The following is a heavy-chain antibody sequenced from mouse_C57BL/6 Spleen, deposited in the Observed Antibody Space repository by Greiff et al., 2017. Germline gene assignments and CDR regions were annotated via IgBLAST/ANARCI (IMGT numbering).Heavy chain of an antibody. V-gene: IGHV1-82*01. CDR3: ARPYDYSYYFDY. CDR1: GYAFSSSW. CDR2: IYPGDGDT. Sequence: VQLQQSGPELVKPGASVKISCKASGYAFSSSWMNWVKQRPGKGLEWIGRIYPGDGDTNYNGKFKGKATLTADKSSSTAYMQLSSLTSEDSAVYFCARPYDYSYYFDYWGQGTTLTVSS. J-gene: IGHJ2*01. D-gene: IGHD2-4*01.